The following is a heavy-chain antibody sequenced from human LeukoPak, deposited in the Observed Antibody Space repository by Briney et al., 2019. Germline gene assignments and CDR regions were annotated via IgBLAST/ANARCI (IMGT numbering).Heavy chain of an antibody. Sequence: GGSLRLSCAASGFTFDDYTMHWVRQAPGKGLEWVSLISWDGGSTYYADSVKGRFTISRDNSKNSLYLQMNSLRTEDTALYYCAKDRIVAGRSYYYGMDVWGQGTTVTVSS. D-gene: IGHD6-19*01. V-gene: IGHV3-43*01. CDR1: GFTFDDYT. CDR2: ISWDGGST. J-gene: IGHJ6*02. CDR3: AKDRIVAGRSYYYGMDV.